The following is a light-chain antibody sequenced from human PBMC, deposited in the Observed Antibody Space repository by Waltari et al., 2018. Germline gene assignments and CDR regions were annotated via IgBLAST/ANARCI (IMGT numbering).Light chain of an antibody. CDR2: EVS. V-gene: IGLV2-23*02. J-gene: IGLJ1*01. CDR1: SSDVGSYNL. Sequence: QSALTQPASVSGSPGQSITISCTGTSSDVGSYNLVSWYQQHPGKAPKLMIYEVSKRPSGVSNRFSGSKSGNTASLTISGLQAEDEADYYCCSYAGSSTFLLVFGTGTKVTVL. CDR3: CSYAGSSTFLLV.